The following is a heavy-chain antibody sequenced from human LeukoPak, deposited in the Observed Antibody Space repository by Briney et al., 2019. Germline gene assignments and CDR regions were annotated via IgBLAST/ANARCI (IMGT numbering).Heavy chain of an antibody. CDR1: GFTFSSYE. CDR2: ISSSGSTI. CDR3: AGYGDIVVVPAASYYMDV. Sequence: GGSLRLSCAASGFTFSSYEMNWVRQAPGKGLEWVSYISSSGSTIHYADSMKGRFTISRDNSKNTLYLQMNSLRAEDTAVYYCAGYGDIVVVPAASYYMDVWGKGTTVTVSS. V-gene: IGHV3-48*03. J-gene: IGHJ6*03. D-gene: IGHD2-2*01.